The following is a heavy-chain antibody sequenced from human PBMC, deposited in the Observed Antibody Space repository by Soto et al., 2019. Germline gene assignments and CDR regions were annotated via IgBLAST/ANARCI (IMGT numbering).Heavy chain of an antibody. CDR2: ISSDGGLT. V-gene: IGHV3-74*01. J-gene: IGHJ5*02. D-gene: IGHD3-10*01. CDR3: ASVPVPTVRGFIVYFDP. CDR1: SFTFNTYW. Sequence: VQLVESGGGLVQPGGSLRLSCTSSSFTFNTYWMHWVRQSPGKGLVWVSRISSDGGLTNYADSVKGRFTISRDNAKNTVFLQMNSLRADDTGVYYCASVPVPTVRGFIVYFDPWGQGTLVTVSS.